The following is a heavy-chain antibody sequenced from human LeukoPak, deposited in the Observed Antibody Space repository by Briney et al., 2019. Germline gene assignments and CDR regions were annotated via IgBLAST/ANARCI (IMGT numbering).Heavy chain of an antibody. J-gene: IGHJ3*02. CDR2: INWNGGST. CDR1: GFTFDDYG. Sequence: GGSLRLSCAASGFTFDDYGMSWVRQAPGKGLEWVSGINWNGGSTGYADSVKGRFTISRDNAKNSLYLQMNSLRAEDTALYYCAREPYYYDSSGYYYGAFDIWGQGIMVTVSS. CDR3: AREPYYYDSSGYYYGAFDI. D-gene: IGHD3-22*01. V-gene: IGHV3-20*04.